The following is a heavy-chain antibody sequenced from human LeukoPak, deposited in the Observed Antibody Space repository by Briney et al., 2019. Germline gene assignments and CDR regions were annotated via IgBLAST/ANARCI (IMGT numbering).Heavy chain of an antibody. CDR2: IKQDGSEK. V-gene: IGHV3-7*01. Sequence: PGGSLRLSCAASGFTFSTYWMSWVRQAPGKGLEWVANIKQDGSEKYYLDSVKGRFTISRDNAKNSLYLQMNSLRAEDTAVYFFTREAAAGIDYWGQGTLVTASS. CDR1: GFTFSTYW. CDR3: TREAAAGIDY. D-gene: IGHD6-13*01. J-gene: IGHJ4*02.